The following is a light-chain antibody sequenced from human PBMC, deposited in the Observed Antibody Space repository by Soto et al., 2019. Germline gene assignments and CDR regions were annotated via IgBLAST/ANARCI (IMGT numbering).Light chain of an antibody. CDR1: QSVSNY. Sequence: EIVLTQSPATLSLSTGKRATLSCWASQSVSNYFVWYQQKPGQAPRLLIYDASRRASGIPARFSGSGSGTDFTLTISSLEPEDFAVYYCQQRSIWPWTFAQRAKVDIK. J-gene: IGKJ1*01. V-gene: IGKV3-11*01. CDR3: QQRSIWPWT. CDR2: DAS.